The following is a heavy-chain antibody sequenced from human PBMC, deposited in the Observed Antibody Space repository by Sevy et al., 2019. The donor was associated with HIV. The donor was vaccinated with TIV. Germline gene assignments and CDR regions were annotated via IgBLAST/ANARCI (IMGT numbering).Heavy chain of an antibody. D-gene: IGHD5-12*01. V-gene: IGHV4-38-2*02. CDR2: IYHSGST. J-gene: IGHJ4*02. Sequence: SDTLSLTCTVSGYSISSGYYWGWIRQPPGKGLEWIGSIYHSGSTYYNPSLKSRVTISVDTSKNQFSLKLSSVTAADTAVYYCARDRGRVVATRHVLFFDYWGQGTLVTVSS. CDR1: GYSISSGYY. CDR3: ARDRGRVVATRHVLFFDY.